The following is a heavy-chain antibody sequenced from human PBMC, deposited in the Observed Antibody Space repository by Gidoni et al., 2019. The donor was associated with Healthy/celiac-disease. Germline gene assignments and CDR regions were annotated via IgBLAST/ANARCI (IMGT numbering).Heavy chain of an antibody. CDR2: ISGSGGST. Sequence: EVQLLESGGGLVQPGGSVRLSCAAAGFTFSSYAMSWVRQAPGKGLEWVSAISGSGGSTYYADSVKGRFTISRDNSKNTLYLQMNSLRAEDTAVYYCARASLRVGWFDPWGQGTLVTVSS. CDR3: ARASLRVGWFDP. CDR1: GFTFSSYA. V-gene: IGHV3-23*01. J-gene: IGHJ5*02. D-gene: IGHD1-26*01.